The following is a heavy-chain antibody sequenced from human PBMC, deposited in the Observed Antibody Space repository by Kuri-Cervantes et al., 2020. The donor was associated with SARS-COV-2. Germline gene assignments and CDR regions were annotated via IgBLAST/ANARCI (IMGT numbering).Heavy chain of an antibody. J-gene: IGHJ3*02. V-gene: IGHV4-59*01. D-gene: IGHD3-16*01. CDR3: AREPWGAFDI. Sequence: GSLRLSCTVSGGSISSYYWSWIRQPPGKGLEWIGYIYYSGSTNYNPSLKSRVTISVDTSKNQFSLKLSSVTAADTAVYYCAREPWGAFDIWGQGTMVTVSS. CDR2: IYYSGST. CDR1: GGSISSYY.